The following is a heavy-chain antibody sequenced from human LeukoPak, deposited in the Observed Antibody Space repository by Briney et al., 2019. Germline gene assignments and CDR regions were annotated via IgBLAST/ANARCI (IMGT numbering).Heavy chain of an antibody. V-gene: IGHV4-4*07. CDR2: IYTSGST. CDR1: GGSISSYY. CDR3: ARDGWYYDSSGYYSDY. J-gene: IGHJ4*02. D-gene: IGHD3-22*01. Sequence: SETLSLTCTVSGGSISSYYWSWIRQPAGKGLEWIGRIYTSGSTNYNPSLKSRVTMSVDTSKNQFSLKLSSVTAADTAVYYCARDGWYYDSSGYYSDYWDQGTLVTVSS.